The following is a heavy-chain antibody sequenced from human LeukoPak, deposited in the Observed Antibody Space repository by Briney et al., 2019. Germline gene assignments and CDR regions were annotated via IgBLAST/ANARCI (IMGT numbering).Heavy chain of an antibody. V-gene: IGHV4-59*01. J-gene: IGHJ6*03. CDR3: ARAPDYGDGYYYYMDV. Sequence: SETLSLTCTVSGGSISSYYWSWIRQPPGKGLEWIGYIYYSGSTNYNPSLKSRVTISVDTSKNQFSLKLSSVTAADTAVYYCARAPDYGDGYYYYMDVWGKGTTVTISS. D-gene: IGHD4-17*01. CDR1: GGSISSYY. CDR2: IYYSGST.